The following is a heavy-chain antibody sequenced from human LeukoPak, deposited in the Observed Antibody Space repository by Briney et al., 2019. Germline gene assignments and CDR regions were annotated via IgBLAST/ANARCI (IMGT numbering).Heavy chain of an antibody. CDR1: GGSISSYY. V-gene: IGHV4-59*01. Sequence: PSETLSLTCTVSGGSISSYYWSWIRQPPGKGLEWIGYIYSGGGTNYSPSLLSRVTISVDTSKNQFSLKLSSVTAADTAVYYCARGVVGRKGGFDPWGQGTLVTVSS. CDR3: ARGVVGRKGGFDP. CDR2: IYSGGGT. D-gene: IGHD1-26*01. J-gene: IGHJ5*02.